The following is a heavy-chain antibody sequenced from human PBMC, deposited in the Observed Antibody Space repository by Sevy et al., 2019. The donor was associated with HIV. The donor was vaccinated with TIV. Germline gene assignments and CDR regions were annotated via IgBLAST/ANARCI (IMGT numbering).Heavy chain of an antibody. V-gene: IGHV3-48*01. D-gene: IGHD3-3*01. CDR1: GFTFSSYS. Sequence: GGSLRLSCAASGFTFSSYSMNWVRQAPGKGLEWVSYISSSSSTIYYADSVKGRFTISRDNAKNSLYLQMNSLRAEDTAVYYCARDLGLRFFYGDYYGMDVWGQGTTVTVSS. CDR2: ISSSSSTI. J-gene: IGHJ6*02. CDR3: ARDLGLRFFYGDYYGMDV.